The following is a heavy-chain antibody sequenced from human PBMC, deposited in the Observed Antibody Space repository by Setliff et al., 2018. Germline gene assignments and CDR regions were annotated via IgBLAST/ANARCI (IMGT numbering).Heavy chain of an antibody. CDR2: IYYSGST. J-gene: IGHJ6*03. CDR3: ARLGGSSTSGGFYYFYYYMDV. D-gene: IGHD2-2*01. Sequence: PSETLSLTCTVSGGSISSYYWSWIRQPPGKGLEWIGYIYYSGSTNYNPSLKSRVTISVDTSKNQFSLNLSSVTAADTAVYYCARLGGSSTSGGFYYFYYYMDVWGKGTTVTVSS. CDR1: GGSISSYY. V-gene: IGHV4-59*08.